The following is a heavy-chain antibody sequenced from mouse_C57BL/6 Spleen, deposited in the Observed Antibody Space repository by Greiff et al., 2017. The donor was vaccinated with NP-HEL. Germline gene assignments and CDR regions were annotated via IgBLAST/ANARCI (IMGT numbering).Heavy chain of an antibody. CDR2: IDPSDSYT. D-gene: IGHD1-1*01. CDR3: ARWDYYGSSYPFDY. Sequence: QVQLQQPGAELVKPGASVKLSCKASGYTFTSYWMQWVKQRPGQGLEWIGEIDPSDSYTNYNQKFKGKATLTVDTSSSTAYMQLSSLTSEDSAVYYCARWDYYGSSYPFDYWGQGTTLTVSS. J-gene: IGHJ2*01. CDR1: GYTFTSYW. V-gene: IGHV1-50*01.